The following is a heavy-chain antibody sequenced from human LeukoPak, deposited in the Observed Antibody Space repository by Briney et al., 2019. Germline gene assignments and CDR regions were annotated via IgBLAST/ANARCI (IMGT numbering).Heavy chain of an antibody. CDR1: GGSVRRGNYY. J-gene: IGHJ4*02. V-gene: IGHV4-61*02. CDR3: ARPRGYSYGTTFLDY. Sequence: PSETLSLTCTVSGGSVRRGNYYWTWIRQPAGSGLEWIGRIYTSGTTDYNPSLRTRVTISVDTSKNQFSLKLSSVTAADTAVYYCARPRGYSYGTTFLDYWGQGTLVTVSS. D-gene: IGHD5-18*01. CDR2: IYTSGTT.